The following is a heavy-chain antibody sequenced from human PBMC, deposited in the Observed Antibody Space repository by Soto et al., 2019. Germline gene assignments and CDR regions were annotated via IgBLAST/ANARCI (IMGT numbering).Heavy chain of an antibody. CDR3: ARSDSSGFYLPF. Sequence: ASVKVSCKASGGTFSTHIINWVRQAPGQGLEWMGGIIPLFGSASYAQKFRDRVSITADGSTYTAYMELSSLRSEDTAVYYCARSDSSGFYLPFWGQGTLVTVSS. J-gene: IGHJ4*02. CDR1: GGTFSTHI. V-gene: IGHV1-69*13. D-gene: IGHD3-22*01. CDR2: IIPLFGSA.